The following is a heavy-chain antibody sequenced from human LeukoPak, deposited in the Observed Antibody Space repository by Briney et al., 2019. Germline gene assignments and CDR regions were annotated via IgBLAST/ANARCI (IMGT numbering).Heavy chain of an antibody. V-gene: IGHV4-39*07. CDR1: GGSISSSSYY. Sequence: PSETLSLTCTVSGGSISSSSYYWGWIRQPPGKGLEWIGSIYYSGSTYYNPSLKSRVTISVDTSKNQFSLKLSSVTAADTAVYYCARDTGSGGFPYYYYGMDVWGQGATVTVSS. J-gene: IGHJ6*02. CDR2: IYYSGST. D-gene: IGHD2-15*01. CDR3: ARDTGSGGFPYYYYGMDV.